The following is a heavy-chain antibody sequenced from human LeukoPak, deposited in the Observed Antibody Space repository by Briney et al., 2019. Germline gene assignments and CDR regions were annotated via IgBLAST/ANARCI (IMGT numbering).Heavy chain of an antibody. D-gene: IGHD5-24*01. CDR1: GYTFIGFY. CDR2: INPSSGDT. CDR3: ARDGAESGYNRYYYYYYMDV. Sequence: ASVKVSCRASGYTFIGFYIHWVRQAPGQGLEWLGWINPSSGDTKYARRFQGRVTMTRDTLIRTAYMELSSLTSDDTAVYYCARDGAESGYNRYYYYYYMDVWGGGATVTVS. V-gene: IGHV1-2*02. J-gene: IGHJ6*03.